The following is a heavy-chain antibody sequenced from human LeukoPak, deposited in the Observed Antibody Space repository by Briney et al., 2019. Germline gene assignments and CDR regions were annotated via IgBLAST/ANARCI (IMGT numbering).Heavy chain of an antibody. D-gene: IGHD1-26*01. CDR2: IYYSGST. V-gene: IGHV4-39*01. Sequence: SETLSLTCTVSGGSISSSSYYWGWIRQPPGKGLEWIGSIYYSGSTYYNPSPKSRVTISVDTSKNQFSLKLSSVTAADTAVHYCASGLLFDYWGQGTLVTVSS. CDR3: ASGLLFDY. J-gene: IGHJ4*02. CDR1: GGSISSSSYY.